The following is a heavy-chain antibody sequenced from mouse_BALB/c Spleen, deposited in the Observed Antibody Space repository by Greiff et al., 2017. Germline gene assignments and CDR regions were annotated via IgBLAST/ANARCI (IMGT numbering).Heavy chain of an antibody. V-gene: IGHV3-6*02. CDR1: GYSITSGYY. Sequence: EVKLMESRPGLVKPSQSLSLTCSVTGYSITSGYYWNWIRQFPGNKLEWMGYISYDGSNNYNPSLKNRISITRDTSKNQFFLKLNSVTTEDTATYYCAREEYGNYGYYYAMDYWGQGTSVTVSS. J-gene: IGHJ4*01. CDR3: AREEYGNYGYYYAMDY. D-gene: IGHD2-10*02. CDR2: ISYDGSN.